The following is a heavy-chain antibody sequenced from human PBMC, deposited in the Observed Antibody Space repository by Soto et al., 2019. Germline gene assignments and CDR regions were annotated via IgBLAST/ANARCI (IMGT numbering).Heavy chain of an antibody. Sequence: SGATLVHPTQTLTLTCTFSGFSLTTTGVGVSWIRQPPVKALEWLALIYWDDVKPYSPSLKSRLTITKDTSKNQVVLTMTNMDPVDTATYYCAPAYSTSWSLDXWGQGTLVTVSX. J-gene: IGHJ4*02. CDR2: IYWDDVK. V-gene: IGHV2-5*02. CDR1: GFSLTTTGVG. CDR3: APAYSTSWSLDX. D-gene: IGHD6-13*01.